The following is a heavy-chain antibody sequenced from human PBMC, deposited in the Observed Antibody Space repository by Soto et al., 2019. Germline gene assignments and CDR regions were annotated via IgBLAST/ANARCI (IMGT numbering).Heavy chain of an antibody. CDR2: IYHSGST. D-gene: IGHD3-10*01. Sequence: SETLSLTCAVSGGSISSSNWWSWVRQPPGKGLEWIREIYHSGSTNYNPSLRSRVTISVDKSKNQFSLKLSSVTAADTAVYYCARWIEASSGGYYYYYGMDVWGQGTKVTVYS. J-gene: IGHJ6*02. CDR1: GGSISSSNW. CDR3: ARWIEASSGGYYYYYGMDV. V-gene: IGHV4-4*02.